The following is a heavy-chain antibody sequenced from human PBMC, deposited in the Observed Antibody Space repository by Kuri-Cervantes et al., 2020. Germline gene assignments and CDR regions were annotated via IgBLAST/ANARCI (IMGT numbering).Heavy chain of an antibody. D-gene: IGHD5-12*01. Sequence: GESLKISCAASGFTFSSYAMSWVRQAPGKGLEWVSAISGSGGSTYYADSVKGRFTISRDNSKNTLYLQMNSLRAEDTAVYYCARDGIYSGYDFDAFDIWGQGTMVTVSS. CDR1: GFTFSSYA. CDR2: ISGSGGST. J-gene: IGHJ3*02. CDR3: ARDGIYSGYDFDAFDI. V-gene: IGHV3-23*01.